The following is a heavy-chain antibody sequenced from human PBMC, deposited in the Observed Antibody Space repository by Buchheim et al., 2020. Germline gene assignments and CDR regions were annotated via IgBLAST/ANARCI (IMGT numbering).Heavy chain of an antibody. V-gene: IGHV3-66*01. Sequence: EVHLVESGGDLVQPGESLRLSCAASGFTVNNKYMTWVRQAPGEGLECVSIIHGGGATYYAESVKGRFTISRDNSRNILYLHMNSLRVEDTAVYYCASRPDGDYPSFDFWGLGTL. D-gene: IGHD4-17*01. CDR1: GFTVNNKY. CDR3: ASRPDGDYPSFDF. J-gene: IGHJ4*02. CDR2: IHGGGAT.